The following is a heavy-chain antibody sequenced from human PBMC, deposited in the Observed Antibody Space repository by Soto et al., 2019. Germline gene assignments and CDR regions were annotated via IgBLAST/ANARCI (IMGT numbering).Heavy chain of an antibody. J-gene: IGHJ4*02. V-gene: IGHV4-34*01. D-gene: IGHD5-12*01. CDR3: ARGFGDGYNTPYPDY. CDR1: GGTFSGYY. Sequence: SETLSLTCAVYGGTFSGYYWSWIRQPPGKGLEWIGEINHSGSTNYNPSLKSRVTISVDTSKNQFSLKLSSVTAADTAVYYCARGFGDGYNTPYPDYWGQGSLVTVSS. CDR2: INHSGST.